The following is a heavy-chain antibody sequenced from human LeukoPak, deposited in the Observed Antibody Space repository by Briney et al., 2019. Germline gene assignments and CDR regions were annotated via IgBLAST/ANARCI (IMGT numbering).Heavy chain of an antibody. CDR1: DGLFSGYY. D-gene: IGHD5-18*01. V-gene: IGHV4-34*01. CDR3: ARGIDGYSYGYYGY. CDR2: VNHSGTT. Sequence: SETLSLTCAVYDGLFSGYYWSWIRQPPGMGLEWIGEVNHSGTTNYNPSLKSRVTISVDTSKSQFSLKLTSVTAADTAVYYCARGIDGYSYGYYGYWGQGTLVTVSS. J-gene: IGHJ4*02.